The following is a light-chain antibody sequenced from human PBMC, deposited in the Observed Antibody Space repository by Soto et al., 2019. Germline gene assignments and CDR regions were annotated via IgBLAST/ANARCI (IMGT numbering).Light chain of an antibody. CDR3: CSYAGSSTLV. V-gene: IGLV2-23*01. Sequence: QSALTQPASVSGSPGQSITISCTGTSSHVGGYNLVSWYQQHPGKAPKLMIYEGNKRPSGVSNRFSGTKSGNTASLTISGLQAEDEADYYCCSYAGSSTLVFGGGTKVTVL. CDR2: EGN. CDR1: SSHVGGYNL. J-gene: IGLJ2*01.